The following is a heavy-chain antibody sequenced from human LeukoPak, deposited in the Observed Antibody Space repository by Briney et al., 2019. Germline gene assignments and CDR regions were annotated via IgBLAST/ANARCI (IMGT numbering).Heavy chain of an antibody. CDR3: ARAELELRWFDP. Sequence: SEALSLTCTVSGGSISSGSYYWSWIRQPAGKGLEWIGRIYTSGSTYYNPSLKSRVTISVDTSKNQFSLKLSSVTAADTAVYYCARAELELRWFDPWGQGTLVTVSS. V-gene: IGHV4-61*02. CDR1: GGSISSGSYY. CDR2: IYTSGST. J-gene: IGHJ5*02. D-gene: IGHD1-7*01.